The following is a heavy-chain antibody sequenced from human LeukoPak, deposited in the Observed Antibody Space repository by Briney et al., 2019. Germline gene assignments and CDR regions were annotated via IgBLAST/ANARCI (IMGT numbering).Heavy chain of an antibody. Sequence: QSGGSLRLSCAASVFTFNSHEMHWVRQAPGKGLDWVSYINSSGGITYYADSVKGRFTLSRDNAKNSLYLQMNSLRAEDMAVYYCARDYCRTTSCLESWGQATMVTVSS. CDR1: VFTFNSHE. D-gene: IGHD2-2*01. CDR2: INSSGGIT. V-gene: IGHV3-48*03. J-gene: IGHJ4*02. CDR3: ARDYCRTTSCLES.